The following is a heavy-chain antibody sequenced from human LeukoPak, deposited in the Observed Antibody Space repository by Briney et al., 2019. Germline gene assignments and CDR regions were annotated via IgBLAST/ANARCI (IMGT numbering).Heavy chain of an antibody. J-gene: IGHJ5*02. V-gene: IGHV4-4*07. CDR1: GDSITSYS. D-gene: IGHD1-14*01. CDR2: VYASGIT. CDR3: ARDRSRKFVGWFDP. Sequence: SETLSLTCSVSGDSITSYSWSWIRQPAGKGLEWIGRVYASGITNYNPSLESRVTISMDKFQNQFSLTLRSVTAADTAIYYCARDRSRKFVGWFDPWGQGVLVTVSS.